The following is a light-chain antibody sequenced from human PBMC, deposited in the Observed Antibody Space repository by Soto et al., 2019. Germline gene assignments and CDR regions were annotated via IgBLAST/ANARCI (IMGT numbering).Light chain of an antibody. Sequence: DIQMTQSPSTLSASVGERVTITCRASHSISSWLAWYQQKPGKAPKLLIYDASSSESGDPSRFSGSGSGTEFALTISSLQPDDFATYYCRQYNTYPWTFXQGTKVDIK. J-gene: IGKJ1*01. CDR3: RQYNTYPWT. V-gene: IGKV1-5*01. CDR2: DAS. CDR1: HSISSW.